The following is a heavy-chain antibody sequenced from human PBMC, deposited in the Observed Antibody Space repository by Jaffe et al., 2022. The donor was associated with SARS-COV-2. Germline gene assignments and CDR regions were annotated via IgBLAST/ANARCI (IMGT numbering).Heavy chain of an antibody. D-gene: IGHD3-3*01. Sequence: EVQLVESGGGLIQPGGSLRLSCAASGFTVSSNYMSWVRQAPGKGLEWVSVIYSGGSTYYADSVKGRFTISRDNSKNTLYLQMNSLRAEDTAVYYCARESTAYDFWSGYWGGWFDPWGQGTLVTVSS. CDR2: IYSGGST. V-gene: IGHV3-53*01. J-gene: IGHJ5*02. CDR3: ARESTAYDFWSGYWGGWFDP. CDR1: GFTVSSNY.